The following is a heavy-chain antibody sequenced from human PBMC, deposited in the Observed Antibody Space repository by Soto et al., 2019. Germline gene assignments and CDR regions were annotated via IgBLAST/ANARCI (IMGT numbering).Heavy chain of an antibody. CDR3: ARLHHYGDFDY. J-gene: IGHJ4*02. V-gene: IGHV4-59*01. CDR1: GGSISSYY. D-gene: IGHD4-17*01. CDR2: IYYSGST. Sequence: SETLSLTCTVSGGSISSYYWSRIRQPPGKGLEWIGYIYYSGSTNYNPSLKSRVTISVDTSKNQFSLKLSSVTAADTAVYYCARLHHYGDFDYWGQGTLVTVSS.